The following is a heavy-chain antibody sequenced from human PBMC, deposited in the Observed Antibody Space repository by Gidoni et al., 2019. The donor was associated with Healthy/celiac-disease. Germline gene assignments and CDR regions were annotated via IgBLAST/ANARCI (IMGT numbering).Heavy chain of an antibody. D-gene: IGHD4-17*01. J-gene: IGHJ3*02. Sequence: EVQLLESGGGLVQPGGSLRLSCASSGFTFSSYAMSWVRQAPGKGLEWVSAISGSGGSTYYADSVKGRVTISRDNSKNTLYLQMNSLRAEDTAVYYCAKENHDYGDYSGAFDIWGQGTMVTVSS. CDR3: AKENHDYGDYSGAFDI. CDR1: GFTFSSYA. CDR2: ISGSGGST. V-gene: IGHV3-23*01.